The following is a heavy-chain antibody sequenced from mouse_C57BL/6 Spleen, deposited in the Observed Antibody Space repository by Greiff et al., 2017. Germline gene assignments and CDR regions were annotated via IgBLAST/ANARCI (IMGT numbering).Heavy chain of an antibody. D-gene: IGHD1-1*01. CDR2: ISSGSSTI. CDR1: GFTFSDYG. V-gene: IGHV5-17*01. CDR3: ARNYGSRRGYAMDY. J-gene: IGHJ4*01. Sequence: DVMLVESGGGLVKPGGSLKLSCAASGFTFSDYGMHWVRQAPEKGLEWVAYISSGSSTIYYADTVKGRFTISRDNAKNTPFLQMTSLRSEDTAMYYCARNYGSRRGYAMDYWGQGTSVTVSS.